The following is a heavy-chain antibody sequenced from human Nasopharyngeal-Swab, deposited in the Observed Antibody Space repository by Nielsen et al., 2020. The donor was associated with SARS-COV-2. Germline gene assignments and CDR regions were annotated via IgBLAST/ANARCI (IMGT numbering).Heavy chain of an antibody. CDR2: IYYSGST. CDR3: VGSSWYGDYYYYYGMDV. V-gene: IGHV4-39*07. J-gene: IGHJ6*02. Sequence: SEALSLTCTVSGGSISSSSYYWGWIRQPPGKGLEWIGSIYYSGSTCYNPSLKSRVTISVDTSKNQFSLKLSSVTAADTAMYYCVGSSWYGDYYYYYGMDVWGQGTTVTVSS. CDR1: GGSISSSSYY. D-gene: IGHD6-13*01.